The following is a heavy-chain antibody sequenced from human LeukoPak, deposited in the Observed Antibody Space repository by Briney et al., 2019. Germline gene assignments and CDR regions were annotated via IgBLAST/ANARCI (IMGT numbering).Heavy chain of an antibody. J-gene: IGHJ4*02. CDR3: AKEPPGGDPAD. D-gene: IGHD3-16*01. Sequence: LAGGSLRLSCAASGFTFSSYGMHWVRQAPGKGLEWVAVISYDGSNKYYADSVKGRFTISRDNSKNTLYLQMNSLRAEDTAVYYCAKEPPGGDPADWGQGTLVTVSS. V-gene: IGHV3-30*18. CDR1: GFTFSSYG. CDR2: ISYDGSNK.